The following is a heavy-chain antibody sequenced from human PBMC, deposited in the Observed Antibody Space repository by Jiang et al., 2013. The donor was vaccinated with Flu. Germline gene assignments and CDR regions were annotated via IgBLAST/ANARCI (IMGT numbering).Heavy chain of an antibody. CDR3: AMIRTNQGPPEHYYYYYGMDV. CDR2: ISAYNGNT. D-gene: IGHD2-8*01. Sequence: SGAEVKKPGASVKVSCKASGYTFTSYGISWVRQAPGQGLEWMGWISAYNGNTNYAQKLQGRVTMTTDTSTSTAYMELRSLRSDDTAVYYCAMIRTNQGPPEHYYYYYGMDVWGQGTTVTVSS. J-gene: IGHJ6*02. V-gene: IGHV1-18*01. CDR1: GYTFTSYG.